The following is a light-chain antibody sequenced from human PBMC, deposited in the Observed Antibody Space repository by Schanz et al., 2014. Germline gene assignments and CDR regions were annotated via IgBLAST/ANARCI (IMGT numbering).Light chain of an antibody. CDR2: GNG. Sequence: QSVLTQPPSVSGAPGQRVTISCTGSSSNFGAGYDVHWYQQLPGTAPKLLIYGNGNRPSGVPDRFSGSKSGTSASLAITGLQAEDEADYYCAGWDDSLNGWVFGGGTKLTVL. J-gene: IGLJ3*02. V-gene: IGLV1-40*01. CDR3: AGWDDSLNGWV. CDR1: SSNFGAGYD.